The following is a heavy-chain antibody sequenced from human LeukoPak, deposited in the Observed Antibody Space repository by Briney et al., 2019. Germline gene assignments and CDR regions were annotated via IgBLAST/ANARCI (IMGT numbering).Heavy chain of an antibody. CDR3: ARHHYGDYVDY. CDR2: ISVYNGYT. J-gene: IGHJ4*02. CDR1: RYTLTTYG. Sequence: ASVKVSCKSARYTLTTYGISWVRQAPGQGLEWMGWISVYNGYTNYAQKLQGRVTMTTDTSTSTAYMVLRSLRSDDTAVYYCARHHYGDYVDYWGQGTLVTVSS. V-gene: IGHV1-18*01. D-gene: IGHD4-17*01.